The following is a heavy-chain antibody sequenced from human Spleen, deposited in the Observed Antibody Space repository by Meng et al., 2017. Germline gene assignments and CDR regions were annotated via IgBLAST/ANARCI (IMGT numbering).Heavy chain of an antibody. Sequence: VQLVESGGGLVQPGGSLRLSCAASGFTFSDYYMNWIRQAPGKGLEWVSYISSSGTIIYYADSVKGRFTISRDNAKKSMYLQMNSLRAEDTAVYYCARAMGRDGYNSQSDYWGQGTLVTVSS. CDR3: ARAMGRDGYNSQSDY. D-gene: IGHD5-24*01. CDR1: GFTFSDYY. V-gene: IGHV3-11*01. CDR2: ISSSGTII. J-gene: IGHJ4*02.